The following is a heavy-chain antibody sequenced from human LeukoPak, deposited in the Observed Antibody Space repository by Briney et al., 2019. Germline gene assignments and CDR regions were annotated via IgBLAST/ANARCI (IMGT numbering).Heavy chain of an antibody. CDR1: YYTFTNYG. CDR2: ISAYNGNT. J-gene: IGHJ5*02. V-gene: IGHV1-18*01. CDR3: ARDEQRYSADNWFDP. Sequence: GASVKVSCKASYYTFTNYGITWVRQAPGQGLEWMGWISAYNGNTFYAQNLQGRVTMTTDTPTSTAYMELRSLTSDDTAVYYCARDEQRYSADNWFDPWGQGTLVTVSS. D-gene: IGHD6-25*01.